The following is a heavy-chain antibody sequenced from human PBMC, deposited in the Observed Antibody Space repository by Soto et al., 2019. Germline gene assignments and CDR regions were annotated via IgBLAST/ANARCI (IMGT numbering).Heavy chain of an antibody. CDR3: RRSSRYSTDV. Sequence: TSETLSLTCDVYGGSFSYYYWTWIRQPPGKGLEWIGEISHSGSTNYNPSLKSRVSISIDTSKNQFSLKLTSVTAADTAVYYCRRSSRYSTDVWGQGITVTVSS. D-gene: IGHD6-19*01. CDR2: ISHSGST. J-gene: IGHJ6*02. CDR1: GGSFSYYY. V-gene: IGHV4-34*01.